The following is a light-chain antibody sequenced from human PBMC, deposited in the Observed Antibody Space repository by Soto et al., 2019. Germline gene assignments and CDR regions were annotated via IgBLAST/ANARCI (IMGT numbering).Light chain of an antibody. CDR2: GAS. Sequence: EVALTQAPGTLSLSPGERATLSCRASQNINNNYLAWYQQKTGQAPRILIYGASSRDTGIPDRFRGSGSGTDFTLTISRLEPEDFAVYYCQQHGISHITFGQGTRLEIK. CDR1: QNINNNY. V-gene: IGKV3-20*01. J-gene: IGKJ5*01. CDR3: QQHGISHIT.